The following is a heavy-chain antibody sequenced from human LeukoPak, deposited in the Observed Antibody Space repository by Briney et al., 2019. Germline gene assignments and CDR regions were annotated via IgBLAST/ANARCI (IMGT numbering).Heavy chain of an antibody. CDR1: GFTLSSYS. D-gene: IGHD2-2*02. J-gene: IGHJ4*02. Sequence: GGSLRLSRAASGFTLSSYSMNWVRQAPGKGLEWVSSISSSSSYIYYADSVKGRFTISRDNAKNSLYLQMNSLRAEDTAVYYCARHCSSTSCYRVLGYWGQGTLVTVSS. V-gene: IGHV3-21*01. CDR3: ARHCSSTSCYRVLGY. CDR2: ISSSSSYI.